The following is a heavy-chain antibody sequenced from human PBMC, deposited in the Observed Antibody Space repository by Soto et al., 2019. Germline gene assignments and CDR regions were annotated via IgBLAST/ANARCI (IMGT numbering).Heavy chain of an antibody. V-gene: IGHV2-5*02. J-gene: IGHJ4*02. CDR1: GFSLTTSGVG. CDR2: IYWDDAK. D-gene: IGHD3-3*01. Sequence: QITLNESGPTQVKPRQTLTLTCTFSGFSLTTSGVGVGWIRQSPGKAPEWLALIYWDDAKRYSPSLKSRLTITKDTSKNQVVLTMADLDPADTATYYCAHRVLRTVFGLVTTTAIYFDFWGQGTPVAVSS. CDR3: AHRVLRTVFGLVTTTAIYFDF.